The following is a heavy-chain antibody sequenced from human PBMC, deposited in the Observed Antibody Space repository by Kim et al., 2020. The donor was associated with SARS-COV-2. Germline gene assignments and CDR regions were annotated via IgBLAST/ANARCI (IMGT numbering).Heavy chain of an antibody. J-gene: IGHJ4*02. Sequence: SETLSLTCTVSGGSISSYYWSWIRQPPGKGLEWIGYIYYSGSTNYNPSLKSRLTISVDTSKNQFSLKLSSVTAADTAVYFCARHIGRGFDYWGQGTVVTV. D-gene: IGHD3-10*01. V-gene: IGHV4-59*08. CDR1: GGSISSYY. CDR3: ARHIGRGFDY. CDR2: IYYSGST.